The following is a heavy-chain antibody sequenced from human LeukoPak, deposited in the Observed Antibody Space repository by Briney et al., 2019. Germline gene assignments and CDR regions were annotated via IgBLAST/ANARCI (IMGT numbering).Heavy chain of an antibody. J-gene: IGHJ3*02. CDR3: ARDLGGYSSSWYPSGAFDI. CDR2: IYTSGST. V-gene: IGHV4-61*02. CDR1: GGSISSGSYY. D-gene: IGHD6-13*01. Sequence: PSETLSLTCTVSGGSISSGSYYWSWIRQPAGKGLEWIGRIYTSGSTNYNPSLKSRVTISVDTSKNQFSLKLSSVTAADTAVYYCARDLGGYSSSWYPSGAFDIWGQGTMVTVSS.